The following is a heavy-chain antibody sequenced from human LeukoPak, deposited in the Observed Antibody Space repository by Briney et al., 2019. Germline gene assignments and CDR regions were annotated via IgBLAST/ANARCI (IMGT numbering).Heavy chain of an antibody. Sequence: PGGSLRLSCAASGFTFSSYSMNWVRQAPGKGLEWVSSISSSSSYIYYADSVKGRFTISRDNAKNSLYLQMNSLRAEDTAVYYCAREEGMVAAAGTGFDYWGQGTLVTVSS. CDR3: AREEGMVAAAGTGFDY. V-gene: IGHV3-21*01. CDR2: ISSSSSYI. D-gene: IGHD6-13*01. J-gene: IGHJ4*02. CDR1: GFTFSSYS.